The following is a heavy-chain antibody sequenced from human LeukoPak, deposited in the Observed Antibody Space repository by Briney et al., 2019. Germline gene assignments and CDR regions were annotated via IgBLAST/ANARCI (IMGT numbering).Heavy chain of an antibody. Sequence: GGSLRLSCAASGFTFSSYAMHWVRQAPGKGLEWVAVISYDGSNKYYADSVKGRFTISRDNSKNTLYLQMNSLRAEDTAVYYCARGTTRSGWYWGYWGQGTLVTVSS. J-gene: IGHJ4*02. D-gene: IGHD6-19*01. V-gene: IGHV3-30-3*01. CDR3: ARGTTRSGWYWGY. CDR2: ISYDGSNK. CDR1: GFTFSSYA.